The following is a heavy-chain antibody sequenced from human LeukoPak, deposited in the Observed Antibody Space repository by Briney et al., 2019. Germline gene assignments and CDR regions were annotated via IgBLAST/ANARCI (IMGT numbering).Heavy chain of an antibody. D-gene: IGHD3-10*01. Sequence: TGGSLRLSCAASGFTFSNYAMNWVRQAPGKGLEWVAVISYDGITQYYADSVKGRFTISRDNSENTLYLQMNSLRAEDTSVYYCARHHITMVLLPAFDIWVQGTMVTVSS. CDR1: GFTFSNYA. CDR3: ARHHITMVLLPAFDI. V-gene: IGHV3-30-3*01. J-gene: IGHJ3*02. CDR2: ISYDGITQ.